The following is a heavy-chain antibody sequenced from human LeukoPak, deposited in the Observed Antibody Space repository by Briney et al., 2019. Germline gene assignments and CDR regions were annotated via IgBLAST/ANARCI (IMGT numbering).Heavy chain of an antibody. V-gene: IGHV3-7*04. D-gene: IGHD1-26*01. J-gene: IGHJ4*02. Sequence: GGSLRLSCAASGFIFSSYWMSWVRQAPGKGLEWVANVNYDGSEKYYVDSVKGRFTISRDNARNSLYLQMNSLRAEDTAVYYCARVSVGATNYFDFWGQGTLVTVSS. CDR1: GFIFSSYW. CDR2: VNYDGSEK. CDR3: ARVSVGATNYFDF.